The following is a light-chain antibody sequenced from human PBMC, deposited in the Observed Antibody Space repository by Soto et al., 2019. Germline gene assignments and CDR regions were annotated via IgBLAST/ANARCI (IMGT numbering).Light chain of an antibody. CDR1: QSVSNN. CDR3: QQYNEWPLT. V-gene: IGKV3-15*01. Sequence: EIVMTQSPATLSVSPGERATLSCRASQSVSNNVAWYQQKPGQAPRLLIYHAATRATGIPARCSGSGSGTEVTLTLSSLQSADFAVYYCQQYNEWPLTFGGGTKVEIK. CDR2: HAA. J-gene: IGKJ4*01.